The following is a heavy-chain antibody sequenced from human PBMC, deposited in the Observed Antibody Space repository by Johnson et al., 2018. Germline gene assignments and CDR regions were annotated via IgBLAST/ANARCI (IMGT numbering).Heavy chain of an antibody. V-gene: IGHV3-33*01. D-gene: IGHD1-26*01. CDR3: ARDAWDPNGDAFDI. CDR1: GFTFSSYG. CDR2: IWYDGSNK. J-gene: IGHJ3*02. Sequence: QVQLVQSGGGVVQPGRSLRLSCAASGFTFSSYGMHWVRQAPGKGLEWVAVIWYDGSNKYYADSEKGRFTISRDNSKNTLYLQMNSLRAEDTAVYYCARDAWDPNGDAFDIWGQGTMVTVSS.